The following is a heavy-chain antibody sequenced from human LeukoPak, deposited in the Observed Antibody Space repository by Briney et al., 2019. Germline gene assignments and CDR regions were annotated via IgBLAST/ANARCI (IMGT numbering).Heavy chain of an antibody. CDR2: IYTSGST. V-gene: IGHV4-4*07. CDR1: GGSISSYY. CDR3: ARDREKAVADYYYYYGMDV. J-gene: IGHJ6*02. Sequence: SETLSLTCTVSGGSISSYYWSWIRQPAGKGLEWIGRIYTSGSTNYNPSLKSRVTMSVDTSKNQFSLKLSSVTAADTAVYYCARDREKAVADYYYYYGMDVWGQGTTVTVSS. D-gene: IGHD1-26*01.